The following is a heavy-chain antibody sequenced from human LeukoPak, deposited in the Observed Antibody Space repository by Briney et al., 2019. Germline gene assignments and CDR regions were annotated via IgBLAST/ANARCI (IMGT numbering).Heavy chain of an antibody. V-gene: IGHV4-59*01. D-gene: IGHD3-10*01. J-gene: IGHJ5*02. Sequence: SETLSLTCTVSGVSISYYYWSWIRQPPGKGLEWIGYIYYSGSTNYSPSLRSRVTISVDTSKNQFSLKLNSVTAADTAVYYCARQPGAGWFDPWGQGTLVTVSS. CDR1: GVSISYYY. CDR3: ARQPGAGWFDP. CDR2: IYYSGST.